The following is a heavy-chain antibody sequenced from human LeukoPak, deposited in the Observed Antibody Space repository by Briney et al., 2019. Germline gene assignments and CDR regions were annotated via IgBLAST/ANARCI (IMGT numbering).Heavy chain of an antibody. CDR3: ARDHLRYFDWFVVDY. D-gene: IGHD3-9*01. V-gene: IGHV3-48*01. Sequence: QTGGSLRLSCAASGFTFSSYSMNWVRQAPGKGLEWVSYISSSSSTIYYADSVKGRFTISRDNAKNSLYLQMNSLRAEDTAVYYCARDHLRYFDWFVVDYWGQGTLVTVSS. J-gene: IGHJ4*02. CDR2: ISSSSSTI. CDR1: GFTFSSYS.